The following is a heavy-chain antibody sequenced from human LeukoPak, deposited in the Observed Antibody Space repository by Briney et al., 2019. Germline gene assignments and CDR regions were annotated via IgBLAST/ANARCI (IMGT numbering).Heavy chain of an antibody. CDR2: IYPGDSDT. CDR3: ARHFAAVAGAFDT. CDR1: GYSFTSYW. Sequence: GGSLKISCKGSGYSFTSYWIGWVRQMPGKGLEWMGIIYPGDSDTRYSPSFQGRVTISADKSISTAYLQWSSLKASDTAMYYCARHFAAVAGAFDTWGQGTMVTVSS. V-gene: IGHV5-51*01. D-gene: IGHD6-19*01. J-gene: IGHJ3*02.